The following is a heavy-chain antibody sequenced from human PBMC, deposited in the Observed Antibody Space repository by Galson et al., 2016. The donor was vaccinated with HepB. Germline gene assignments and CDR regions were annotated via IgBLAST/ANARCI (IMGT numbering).Heavy chain of an antibody. J-gene: IGHJ6*02. Sequence: QSGAAVKKPGESLKISCKSSGYSFTSYGISWVRQMPEGGPEWMGVFFPSDPEATSSPSFQGQVTSSADRSTSAVYLQWTRLKASDSAMYYCASQVPFPVGRATSLALDVWGQGSAVIVSS. CDR2: FFPSDPEA. D-gene: IGHD2-21*01. V-gene: IGHV5-51*01. CDR1: GYSFTSYG. CDR3: ASQVPFPVGRATSLALDV.